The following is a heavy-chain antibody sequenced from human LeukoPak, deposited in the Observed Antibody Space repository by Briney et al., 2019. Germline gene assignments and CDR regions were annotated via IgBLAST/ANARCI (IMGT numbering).Heavy chain of an antibody. J-gene: IGHJ4*02. CDR2: ISHDGRGT. CDR3: AKEIAKIVALDY. Sequence: PGGSLRLSCAASGFTFRDYGMLWVRQAPGKGLEWVAVISHDGRGTNYADSVKGRLTISRDNSKNMMYLEMRSLRVEDTALYYCAKEIAKIVALDYWGQGTLVTVSS. CDR1: GFTFRDYG. D-gene: IGHD3-22*01. V-gene: IGHV3-30*18.